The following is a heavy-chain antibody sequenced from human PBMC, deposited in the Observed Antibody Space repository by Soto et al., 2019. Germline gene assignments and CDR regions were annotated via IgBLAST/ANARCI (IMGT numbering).Heavy chain of an antibody. V-gene: IGHV3-11*06. CDR1: GFIFSDYY. CDR2: ISGSGSST. Sequence: GGSLRLSCAASGFIFSDYYMSWIRQPPGKGLEWVSYISGSGSSTNYADSVKGRFTISRDNAKNSLYLQIYSLRAEDTAVYYCQMPHIKAQYYFDYWGQGALVTVSS. J-gene: IGHJ4*02. D-gene: IGHD2-2*01. CDR3: QMPHIKAQYYFDY.